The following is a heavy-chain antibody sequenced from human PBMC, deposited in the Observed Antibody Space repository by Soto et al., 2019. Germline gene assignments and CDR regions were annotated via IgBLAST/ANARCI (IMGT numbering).Heavy chain of an antibody. CDR1: RCPVRNVQ. J-gene: IGHJ1*01. V-gene: IGHV3-48*03. CDR2: ISSTASTI. D-gene: IGHD2-21*02. Sequence: GSLRRSCAPSRCPVRNVQMNCVPHAPGKGLEWISYISSTASTIYYADSVKGRFTISRDNAKNSLFLQMNSLRPEDTAVYYCAPGGGNGGDCWAQGTLVTGSS. CDR3: APGGGNGGDC.